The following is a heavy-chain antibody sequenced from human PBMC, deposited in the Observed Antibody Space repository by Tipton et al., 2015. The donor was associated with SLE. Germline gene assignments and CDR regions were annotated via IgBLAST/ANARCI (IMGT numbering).Heavy chain of an antibody. D-gene: IGHD6-19*01. J-gene: IGHJ4*02. V-gene: IGHV1-18*01. CDR2: ISAYNGNT. CDR1: GYTFTSYG. Sequence: QVQLVQSGAEVKKPGASVKVSCKASGYTFTSYGISWVRQAPGQGLEWMGWISAYNGNTNYAQKLQGRGTMTTDTSTSTAYMELRSLRSDDTAVYYCARDWAVAGMDRGNPPFDYWGQGTLVTVSS. CDR3: ARDWAVAGMDRGNPPFDY.